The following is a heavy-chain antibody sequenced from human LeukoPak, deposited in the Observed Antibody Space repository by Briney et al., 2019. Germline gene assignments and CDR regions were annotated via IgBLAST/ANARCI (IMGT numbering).Heavy chain of an antibody. CDR1: GNYW. V-gene: IGHV3-74*01. CDR2: INSDGSWT. D-gene: IGHD3/OR15-3a*01. Sequence: GGSLRLSCAASGNYWKHWVRQAPGKGLMWVSHINSDGSWTSYADSVKGRFTISRDNAKNTLYLQMNSLRAEDTAVYYCARGFWTGVEYWGQGVLVTVSS. J-gene: IGHJ4*02. CDR3: ARGFWTGVEY.